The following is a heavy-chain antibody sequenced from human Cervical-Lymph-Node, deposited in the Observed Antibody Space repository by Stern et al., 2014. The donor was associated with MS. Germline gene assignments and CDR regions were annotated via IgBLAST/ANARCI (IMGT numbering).Heavy chain of an antibody. CDR1: GGTFSNYA. CDR2: IIPFVGVP. CDR3: AAYYHDNSGYQEYFQH. V-gene: IGHV1-69*17. J-gene: IGHJ1*01. Sequence: DQLVESGAEVKKPGSSVKVSCKASGGTFSNYAIYWVRQAPGQGLEGMGGIIPFVGVPNYAHKFQGRVTISADKSTTTAYMELSSLRSEDTAVYYCAAYYHDNSGYQEYFQHWGQGTLVTVSS. D-gene: IGHD3-22*01.